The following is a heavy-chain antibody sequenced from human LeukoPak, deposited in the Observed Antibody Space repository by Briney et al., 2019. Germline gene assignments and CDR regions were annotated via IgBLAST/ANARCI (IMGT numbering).Heavy chain of an antibody. CDR3: ARHVVAAAYYYYYYMDV. CDR2: ISSSSSYI. D-gene: IGHD2-15*01. J-gene: IGHJ6*03. V-gene: IGHV3-21*01. Sequence: GGSLRLSCAASGFTFSSYSMNWVRQAPGKGLEWVSSISSSSSYIYCADSVKGRFTISRDNAKNSLYLQMNSLRAEDTAVYYCARHVVAAAYYYYYYMDVWGKGTTVTDSS. CDR1: GFTFSSYS.